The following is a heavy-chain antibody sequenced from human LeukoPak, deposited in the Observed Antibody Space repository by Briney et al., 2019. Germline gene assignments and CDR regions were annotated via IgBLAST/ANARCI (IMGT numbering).Heavy chain of an antibody. CDR1: GYTFSGYY. CDR3: AGTCPRDGYNGPCY. V-gene: IGHV1-2*02. Sequence: ASVKVSCKASGYTFSGYYMHWVRQAPGQGLEWMGWINPNSGGTNYAQKFQARVTMTRDTSISTAYMEVSRLRSDDTAVYYCAGTCPRDGYNGPCYWGQGTLVTVSS. D-gene: IGHD5-24*01. J-gene: IGHJ4*02. CDR2: INPNSGGT.